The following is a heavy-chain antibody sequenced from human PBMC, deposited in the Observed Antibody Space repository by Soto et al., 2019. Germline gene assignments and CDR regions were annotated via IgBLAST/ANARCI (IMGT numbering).Heavy chain of an antibody. D-gene: IGHD4-17*01. V-gene: IGHV1-18*01. CDR3: ARDNTVTAPYFYYGMDV. CDR2: ISAHTGQT. J-gene: IGHJ6*02. Sequence: QVQLVQSGAEVKKPGASVKVSCKASGYTFNTYGYNWVRQAPGQGLEWMGWISAHTGQTNYAQKFQDRVTMTTDTPTSTVYVELRGLRSDDTSVYYCARDNTVTAPYFYYGMDVWGQGTTVTVSS. CDR1: GYTFNTYG.